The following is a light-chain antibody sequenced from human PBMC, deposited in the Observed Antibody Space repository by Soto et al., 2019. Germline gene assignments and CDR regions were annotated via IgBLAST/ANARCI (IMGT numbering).Light chain of an antibody. V-gene: IGLV2-23*01. CDR1: SSDVGSYNL. CDR2: EGS. J-gene: IGLJ1*01. Sequence: QSALTQPASVSGSPVQSITISCTGTSSDVGSYNLVSWYQQHPGKAPKLMIYEGSKRPSGVSNRFSGSKSGNTASLTTSGLQAEDEADYYCCSYAGSSYVFGTGTKVTVL. CDR3: CSYAGSSYV.